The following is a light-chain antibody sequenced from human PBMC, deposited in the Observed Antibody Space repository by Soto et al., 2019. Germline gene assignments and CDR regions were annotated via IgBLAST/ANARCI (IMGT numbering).Light chain of an antibody. CDR1: QSVSSN. CDR2: GAS. V-gene: IGKV3D-20*02. Sequence: EVVLTQSPATLSVSPGERATLSCRASQSVSSNLAWYQQKPGQAPRLLIYGASSRATGIPDRSSGSGSGTDFTLTISRLEPEDFAVYYCQQRSKWPITFGQGTRLEIK. CDR3: QQRSKWPIT. J-gene: IGKJ5*01.